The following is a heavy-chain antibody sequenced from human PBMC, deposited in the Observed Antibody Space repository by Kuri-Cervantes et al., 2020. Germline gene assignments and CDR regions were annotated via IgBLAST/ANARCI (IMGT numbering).Heavy chain of an antibody. J-gene: IGHJ6*02. CDR3: AKDLRSSSWYDYYYYYGMDV. D-gene: IGHD6-13*01. Sequence: GGSMRPSCALSGFTFSSSGMHWVRQAPGKGLEWVAVISYEGSNKYYTDSVKGRFTISRDNSKNTLYLQMNSLRAEDTAVYYCAKDLRSSSWYDYYYYYGMDVWGQGTTVTVSS. V-gene: IGHV3-30*18. CDR1: GFTFSSSG. CDR2: ISYEGSNK.